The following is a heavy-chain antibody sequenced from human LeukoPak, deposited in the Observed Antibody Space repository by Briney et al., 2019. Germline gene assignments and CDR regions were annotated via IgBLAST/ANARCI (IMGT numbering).Heavy chain of an antibody. J-gene: IGHJ3*02. V-gene: IGHV3-48*03. CDR2: ISSSATTI. CDR1: GFTFSTYE. Sequence: GGSLRLSCAASGFTFSTYEMKWFRQAPGKGLEWVSYISSSATTIYYADSVKGRFTISRDNAKNSLYLQMNSLRVEDTAVYYCATNRGSPGAFDIWGQGTMVTVSS. D-gene: IGHD1-26*01. CDR3: ATNRGSPGAFDI.